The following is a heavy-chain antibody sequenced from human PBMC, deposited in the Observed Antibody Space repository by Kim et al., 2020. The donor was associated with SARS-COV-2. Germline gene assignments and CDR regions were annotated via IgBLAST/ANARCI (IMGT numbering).Heavy chain of an antibody. V-gene: IGHV3-7*01. D-gene: IGHD3-10*01. CDR2: IKQDGSEK. CDR1: GFTFSSYW. J-gene: IGHJ6*02. CDR3: ASSPGEYYGSGSYYKKGYYGMDV. Sequence: GGSLRLSCAASGFTFSSYWMSWVRQAPGKGLEWVANIKQDGSEKYYVGSVKGRFTISRDNAKNSLYLQMNSLRAEDTAVYYCASSPGEYYGSGSYYKKGYYGMDVWGQGTTVTVSS.